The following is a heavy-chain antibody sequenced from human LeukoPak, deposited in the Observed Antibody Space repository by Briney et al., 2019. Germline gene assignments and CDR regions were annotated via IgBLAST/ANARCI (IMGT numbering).Heavy chain of an antibody. V-gene: IGHV4-34*01. CDR2: INHSGST. CDR1: GGSFSGYY. CDR3: ARGPVSSGDSPRFDP. Sequence: SKTLSLTCAVYGGSFSGYYWSWIRQPPGKGLEWIGEINHSGSTNYNPSLKSRVTISVDTSKNQFSLKLSSVTAADTAVYYCARGPVSSGDSPRFDPWGQGTLVTVSS. D-gene: IGHD6-25*01. J-gene: IGHJ5*02.